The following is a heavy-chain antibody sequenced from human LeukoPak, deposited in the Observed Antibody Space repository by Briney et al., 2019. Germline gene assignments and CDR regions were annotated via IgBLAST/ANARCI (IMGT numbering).Heavy chain of an antibody. D-gene: IGHD6-13*01. J-gene: IGHJ4*02. CDR1: GFTFSNAW. Sequence: PGGSLRLSCAASGFTFSNAWMSWVRQAPGKGLEWVGRIKSKTDGGTTDYAAPVKGRFTISRDDSKNTLYLQMNSLKTEDTAVYYCTTGQKRGPKYSSSWYYFDYWGQGTLVTVSS. V-gene: IGHV3-15*01. CDR2: IKSKTDGGTT. CDR3: TTGQKRGPKYSSSWYYFDY.